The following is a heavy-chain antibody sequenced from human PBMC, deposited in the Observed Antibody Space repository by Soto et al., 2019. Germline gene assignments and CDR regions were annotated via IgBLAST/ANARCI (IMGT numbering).Heavy chain of an antibody. CDR2: ISGGDGST. CDR1: GFTFSSYA. J-gene: IGHJ4*02. D-gene: IGHD2-2*02. V-gene: IGHV3-23*01. CDR3: AKVGGTSHPPIPVDC. Sequence: EVQLLESGGGLVQPGGSPRLSCAASGFTFSSYAMSWVRQAPGKGLEWVSTISGGDGSTYYADSVKGRFTISRDNSKNTLYLQMNSLRADDTAVYYCAKVGGTSHPPIPVDCWGQGTLGTVSS.